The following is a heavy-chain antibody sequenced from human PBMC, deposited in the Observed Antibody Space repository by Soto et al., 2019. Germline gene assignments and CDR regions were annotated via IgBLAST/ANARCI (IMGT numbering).Heavy chain of an antibody. V-gene: IGHV3-23*01. D-gene: IGHD1-26*01. Sequence: VQLLESGGGLVQPGGSLRLSCAASAFNFNSYSMTWVRQAPGKGLEWVSVISASGGSTWYADSVKGRFSISRDNSKNTLYLQMNSLRADDTALYYCAKLMIGVGASSAFDLWGQGTTVTVSS. CDR1: AFNFNSYS. CDR2: ISASGGST. J-gene: IGHJ3*01. CDR3: AKLMIGVGASSAFDL.